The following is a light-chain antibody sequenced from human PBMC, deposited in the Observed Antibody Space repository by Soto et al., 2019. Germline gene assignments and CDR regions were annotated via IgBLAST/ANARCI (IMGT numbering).Light chain of an antibody. CDR2: DVS. Sequence: QSALTQPASVSGSPGQSITISCTGTSSDVGGYNYVSWYQQHPGKAPKLMIYDVSNRPSGVSNRFSGSKSGNTASLTISGLQAEDEADYYCSSYTSPAAVFGGGTQLTVL. CDR1: SSDVGGYNY. CDR3: SSYTSPAAV. V-gene: IGLV2-14*01. J-gene: IGLJ2*01.